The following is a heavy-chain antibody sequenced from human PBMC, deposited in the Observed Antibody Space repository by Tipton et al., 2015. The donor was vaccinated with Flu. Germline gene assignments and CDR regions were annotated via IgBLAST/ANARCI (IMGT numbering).Heavy chain of an antibody. J-gene: IGHJ4*02. CDR2: IYTSGST. D-gene: IGHD4-11*01. V-gene: IGHV4-4*07. CDR1: GGSISSYY. CDR3: ARWSWTTGYRMYYFDY. Sequence: TLSLTCTVSGGSISSYYWSWIRQPAGKGLEWIGRIYTSGSTNYNPSLKSRVTMSVDTSKNQFSLKLSSVTAADTAVYYRARWSWTTGYRMYYFDYWGQGTLVTVSS.